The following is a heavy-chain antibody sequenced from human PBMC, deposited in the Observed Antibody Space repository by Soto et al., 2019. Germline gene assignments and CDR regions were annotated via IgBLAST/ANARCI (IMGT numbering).Heavy chain of an antibody. Sequence: QVQLVQSGAEVKKPGASVKVSCKASGYTFTSYGISWVRQAPGQGLEWMGWISAYNGNTNYAQKLQGRVTMTTDTSTSRAYMELRSLRSDDTAVYYFARALHGLLLRVRNGLDPWGQGTLVTVSS. J-gene: IGHJ5*02. CDR3: ARALHGLLLRVRNGLDP. CDR2: ISAYNGNT. D-gene: IGHD2-21*01. V-gene: IGHV1-18*01. CDR1: GYTFTSYG.